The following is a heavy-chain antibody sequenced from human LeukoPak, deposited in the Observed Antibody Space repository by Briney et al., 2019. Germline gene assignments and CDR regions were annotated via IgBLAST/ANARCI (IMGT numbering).Heavy chain of an antibody. J-gene: IGHJ4*02. V-gene: IGHV3-23*01. CDR2: ISGSGATT. CDR3: ANNGARWRGGSYYFDY. D-gene: IGHD3-16*01. CDR1: GFTFSTYA. Sequence: GGSLRLSCAASGFTFSTYAKSWVRQAPGKGLEWVSSISGSGATTYYADSVKGRFTISRDNSKNTLYLQMNSLTAEDTAVYYCANNGARWRGGSYYFDYWGQGTLVTVSS.